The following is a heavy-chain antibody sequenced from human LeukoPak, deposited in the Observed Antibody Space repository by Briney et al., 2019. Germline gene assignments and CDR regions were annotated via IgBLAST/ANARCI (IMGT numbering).Heavy chain of an antibody. V-gene: IGHV3-23*01. Sequence: GASLRLSCAASGFTFGVYAMSWVRQVPGKGLEWVSTISADGGPIYYADSVTGRFTTSRDNSRNTLYLQMSLRAEDTAVYYCAKGGLQVFGGGAWNWGEGTLGTVSS. CDR1: GFTFGVYA. D-gene: IGHD3-10*01. CDR3: AKGGLQVFGGGAWN. J-gene: IGHJ4*02. CDR2: ISADGGPI.